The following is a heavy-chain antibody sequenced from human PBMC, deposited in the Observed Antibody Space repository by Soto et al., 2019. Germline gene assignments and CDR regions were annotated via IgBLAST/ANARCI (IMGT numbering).Heavy chain of an antibody. V-gene: IGHV4-39*01. CDR1: GVSIHNSHSF. D-gene: IGHD2-21*01. Sequence: PSETLSLTCTVSGVSIHNSHSFWGWIRQPPGKGLEFIGTVYYSGGAHYNSSPKSRVTISVDTANNQVSLRMRSLTAADTAVYYCGRVVEGATRLTDRDSWGQGTLVTVSS. CDR3: GRVVEGATRLTDRDS. J-gene: IGHJ5*01. CDR2: VYYSGGA.